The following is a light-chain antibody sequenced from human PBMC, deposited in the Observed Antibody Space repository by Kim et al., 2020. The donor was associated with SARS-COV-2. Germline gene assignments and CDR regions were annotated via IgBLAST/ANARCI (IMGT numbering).Light chain of an antibody. J-gene: IGKJ2*01. Sequence: EIVLTQSPGTLSLSPGDRATLSCRASQSVASNHLAWFQQKPGQAPRLLIYGTSSRAPAIPDRFSASGSGTDFTLTISRLEPEDFAIYYCQQYVRPPYTFGQGTKLEI. CDR2: GTS. CDR1: QSVASNH. CDR3: QQYVRPPYT. V-gene: IGKV3-20*01.